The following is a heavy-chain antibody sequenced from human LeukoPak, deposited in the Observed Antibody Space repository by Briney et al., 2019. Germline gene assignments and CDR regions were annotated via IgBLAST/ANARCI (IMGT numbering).Heavy chain of an antibody. Sequence: ASVKVSCKASGYTFTSYDINWVRQATGQGLEWMGWMSPNSGNTGYAQKFQGRVTMTRNTSISTAYMELSSLRSEDTAVYYCARVDSSGWYPYYYYGMDVWGQGTTVTVSS. J-gene: IGHJ6*02. V-gene: IGHV1-8*01. CDR1: GYTFTSYD. CDR2: MSPNSGNT. D-gene: IGHD6-19*01. CDR3: ARVDSSGWYPYYYYGMDV.